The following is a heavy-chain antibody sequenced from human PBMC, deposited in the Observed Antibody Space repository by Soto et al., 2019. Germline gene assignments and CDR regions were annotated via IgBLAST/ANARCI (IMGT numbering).Heavy chain of an antibody. Sequence: QVQLQESGPGLVKPSGTLSLTCAVSGGSISSSNWWSWVRQPPGKGLEWIGEIYHSGSTNYNPSRKRRVTISVDKSKHQFSLKLSSVTAADTAVYYCASRPGGYNWNPHPWGQGTLVTVSS. D-gene: IGHD1-20*01. V-gene: IGHV4-4*02. CDR1: GGSISSSNW. CDR2: IYHSGST. J-gene: IGHJ5*02. CDR3: ASRPGGYNWNPHP.